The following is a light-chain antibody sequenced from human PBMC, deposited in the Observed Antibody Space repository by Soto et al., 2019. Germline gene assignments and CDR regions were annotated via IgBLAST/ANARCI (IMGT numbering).Light chain of an antibody. CDR1: SSNIGSNT. CDR3: ASWDDSLNGLV. CDR2: SNN. V-gene: IGLV1-44*01. J-gene: IGLJ2*01. Sequence: QSVLTQPPSASETPGQRVTISCSGSSSNIGSNTVSWYQQLPGTAPKLLIYSNNQRPSGVPDRFSGSKSGTSASLAISGLQSEDEADYYYASWDDSLNGLVFGGGTKLTVL.